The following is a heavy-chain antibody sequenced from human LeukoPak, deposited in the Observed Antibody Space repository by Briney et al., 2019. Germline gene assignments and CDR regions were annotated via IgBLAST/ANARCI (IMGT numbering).Heavy chain of an antibody. CDR2: IIPILGIA. Sequence: GASVKVSCKASGYTFTSYGISWVRQAPGQGLEWMGRIIPILGIANYAQKFQGRVTITADKSTSTAYMELSSLRSEDTAVYYCARDRGGSGSSHWYFDLWGRGTLVTVSS. D-gene: IGHD3-10*01. J-gene: IGHJ2*01. CDR1: GYTFTSYG. V-gene: IGHV1-69*04. CDR3: ARDRGGSGSSHWYFDL.